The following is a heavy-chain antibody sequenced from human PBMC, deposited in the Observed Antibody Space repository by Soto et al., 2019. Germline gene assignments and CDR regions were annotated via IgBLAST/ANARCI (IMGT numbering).Heavy chain of an antibody. CDR3: ARMGDCTNGVCYSYYYMDV. J-gene: IGHJ6*03. D-gene: IGHD2-8*01. V-gene: IGHV1-8*01. Sequence: EASVKVSCTTSGYTFTSYDSNWVRQATGQGLEWMGWMNPNSGNTGYAQKFQGRVTMTRNTSISTAYMELSSLRSEDTAVYYCARMGDCTNGVCYSYYYMDVWGKGTTVTVSS. CDR1: GYTFTSYD. CDR2: MNPNSGNT.